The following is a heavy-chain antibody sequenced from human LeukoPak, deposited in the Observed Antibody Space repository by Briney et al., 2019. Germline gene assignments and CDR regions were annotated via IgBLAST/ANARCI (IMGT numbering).Heavy chain of an antibody. CDR2: IYYSGST. Sequence: SETLSLTCTVSGGSISSGGYYWSWIRQHPGKGLEWIGYIYYSGSTYYNPSLKSRVTISVDTSKNQFSLKLSSVTAADTAVYYCARQKRELLGYFGYWGQGTLVTVSS. V-gene: IGHV4-31*03. D-gene: IGHD3-10*01. CDR1: GGSISSGGYY. J-gene: IGHJ4*02. CDR3: ARQKRELLGYFGY.